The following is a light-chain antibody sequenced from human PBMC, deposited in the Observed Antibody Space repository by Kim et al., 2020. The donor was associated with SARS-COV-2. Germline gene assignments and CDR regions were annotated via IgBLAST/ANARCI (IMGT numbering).Light chain of an antibody. CDR1: QGIRSD. Sequence: VSLGDRVTITCRASQGIRSDLGWYQQKPGRAPTRLIYGASTLESWVPSRFSGSGSGTEFTLTISSLQPEDFATYYCLQHHADPRTFGQGTKVDIK. CDR3: LQHHADPRT. CDR2: GAS. V-gene: IGKV1-17*01. J-gene: IGKJ1*01.